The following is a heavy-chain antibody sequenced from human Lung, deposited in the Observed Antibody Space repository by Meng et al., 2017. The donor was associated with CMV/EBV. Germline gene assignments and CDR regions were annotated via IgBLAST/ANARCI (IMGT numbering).Heavy chain of an antibody. Sequence: SETLSLXXTVSGGSISSYYWSWIRQPPGKGLEWIGYIYYSGSNNYNPSLKSRVTISVDTSKNQFSLKLSSVTAADTAVYYCARNSPAAPHYYYYGMDVWGQETTVTVSS. D-gene: IGHD2-2*01. CDR2: IYYSGSN. CDR1: GGSISSYY. CDR3: ARNSPAAPHYYYYGMDV. V-gene: IGHV4-59*01. J-gene: IGHJ6*02.